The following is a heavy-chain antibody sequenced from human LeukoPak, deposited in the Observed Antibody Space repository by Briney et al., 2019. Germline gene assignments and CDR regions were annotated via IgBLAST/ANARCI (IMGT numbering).Heavy chain of an antibody. Sequence: GASLQISCKGSGYSFTSYWIGWVRQLPGKGLEWMGIIYPGDSDTRYSPSFQGQVTISADKSISTAYLQWGSLKASDTAMYYCARVGVVGATHFDYWGQGTLVTVSS. D-gene: IGHD1-26*01. J-gene: IGHJ4*02. CDR2: IYPGDSDT. CDR1: GYSFTSYW. CDR3: ARVGVVGATHFDY. V-gene: IGHV5-51*01.